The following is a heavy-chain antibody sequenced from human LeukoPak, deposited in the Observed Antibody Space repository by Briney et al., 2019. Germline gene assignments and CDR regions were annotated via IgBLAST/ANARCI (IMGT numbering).Heavy chain of an antibody. Sequence: GRSLRLSCAASGFTFSSYSMNWVRQAPGKGLEWVSSISSSSSYIYYADSVKGRFTISRDNAKNSLYLQMNSLRAEDTAVYYCVTETRTGDRRAFDIWGQGTMVTVSS. CDR2: ISSSSSYI. J-gene: IGHJ3*02. V-gene: IGHV3-21*01. CDR1: GFTFSSYS. D-gene: IGHD3-16*01. CDR3: VTETRTGDRRAFDI.